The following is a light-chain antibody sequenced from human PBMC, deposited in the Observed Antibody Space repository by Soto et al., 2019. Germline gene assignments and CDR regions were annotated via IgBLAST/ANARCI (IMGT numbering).Light chain of an antibody. J-gene: IGKJ1*01. CDR3: QQYNSAPLT. Sequence: DIQMTQSPSSLSASVGDRVTITCRASQGMSNFLAWYQQKPGKVPKLLIYAASTLQSGVPSRFSGSGSGTDFTLTISSLTPEDVATYYCQQYNSAPLTVGQGTKVEIK. CDR1: QGMSNF. CDR2: AAS. V-gene: IGKV1-27*01.